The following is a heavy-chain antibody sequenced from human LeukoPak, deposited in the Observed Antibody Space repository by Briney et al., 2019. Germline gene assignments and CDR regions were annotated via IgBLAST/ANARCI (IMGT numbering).Heavy chain of an antibody. CDR2: IYYSGST. V-gene: IGHV4-61*08. CDR1: GDSISSGGYY. Sequence: PSQTLSLTCTVSGDSISSGGYYWSWIRQPPGKGLEWIGYIYYSGSTNYNPSLKSRVTISVDTSKNQFSLKLSSVTAADTAVYYCARDPGYCSSTSCSLGYYYYMDVWGKGTTVTVSS. D-gene: IGHD2-2*01. CDR3: ARDPGYCSSTSCSLGYYYYMDV. J-gene: IGHJ6*03.